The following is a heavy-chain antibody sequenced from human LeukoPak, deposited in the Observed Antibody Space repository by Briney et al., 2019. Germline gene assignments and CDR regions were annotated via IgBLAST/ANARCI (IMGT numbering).Heavy chain of an antibody. CDR2: IIPILGIA. V-gene: IGHV1-69*04. CDR3: ARDLYGDYGDYYGMDV. D-gene: IGHD4-17*01. J-gene: IGHJ6*02. CDR1: GGTFSSYA. Sequence: GASVKVSCKASGGTFSSYAISWVRQAPGQGLEWMGRIIPILGIANCAQKFQGRVTITADKSTSTAYMELSSLRSEDTAVYYCARDLYGDYGDYYGMDVWGQGTTVTVSS.